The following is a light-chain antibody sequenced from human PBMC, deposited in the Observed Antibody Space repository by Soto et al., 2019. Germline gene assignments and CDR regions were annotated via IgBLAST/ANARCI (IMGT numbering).Light chain of an antibody. CDR2: KSF. J-gene: IGKJ2*01. CDR3: MQVTRYAYT. CDR1: QSLVNSDGNAC. Sequence: DIVMTQTQLSSPVTLEQPASISCRSSQSLVNSDGNACLSWVQRRRGQPPRLLIYKSFNRFSGVSDRFSGSGAGTDFTLKISRVEAEDVGIYYCMQVTRYAYTFGQGTK. V-gene: IGKV2-24*01.